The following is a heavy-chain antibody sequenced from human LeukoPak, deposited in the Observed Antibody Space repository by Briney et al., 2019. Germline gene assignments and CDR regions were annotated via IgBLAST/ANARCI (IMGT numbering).Heavy chain of an antibody. Sequence: GGSLRLSCAASGFTFSSHTMNWVRQAPGKGLECVSSISSSSTDIYHADSVKGRFTISRDNAKNSLYLQMNSLRAEDTAVYYCARDDCSSASRYRIDYWGQGTLVTVSS. V-gene: IGHV3-21*01. J-gene: IGHJ4*02. CDR2: ISSSSTDI. CDR1: GFTFSSHT. D-gene: IGHD2-2*01. CDR3: ARDDCSSASRYRIDY.